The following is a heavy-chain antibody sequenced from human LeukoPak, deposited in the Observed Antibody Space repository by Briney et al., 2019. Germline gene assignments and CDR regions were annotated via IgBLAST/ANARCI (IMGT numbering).Heavy chain of an antibody. CDR1: GFTFSSYA. CDR3: VKDHWGSYYSLFDY. D-gene: IGHD1-26*01. V-gene: IGHV3-23*01. CDR2: ISASGNNT. Sequence: GGSLRLSCAASGFTFSSYAMSWVRRAPGKGLEWLSAISASGNNTYYTDSVKGRFTIPRDNSKSTLYLQMNSLRAEDTAVYYCVKDHWGSYYSLFDYWGQGTLVTVSS. J-gene: IGHJ4*02.